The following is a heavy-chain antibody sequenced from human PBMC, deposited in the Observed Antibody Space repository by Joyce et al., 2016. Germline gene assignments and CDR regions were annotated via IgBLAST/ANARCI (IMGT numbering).Heavy chain of an antibody. CDR2: IHYSGIT. D-gene: IGHD3-9*01. Sequence: QVQLQESGPGLVKPSQTLSLTCTVSGGPISSGDYYWSWIRQSPGKGLEWIGYIHYSGITSYNPSLKSRLTISVDTSKNQFSLKLSSVTAADTAVYYCASDLLTGYSHFDYWGQGTLVIVSS. V-gene: IGHV4-30-4*01. CDR1: GGPISSGDYY. CDR3: ASDLLTGYSHFDY. J-gene: IGHJ4*02.